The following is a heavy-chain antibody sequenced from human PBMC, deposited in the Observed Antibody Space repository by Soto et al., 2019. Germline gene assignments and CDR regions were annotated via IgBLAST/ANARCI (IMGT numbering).Heavy chain of an antibody. J-gene: IGHJ3*02. V-gene: IGHV1-3*01. CDR3: ARGFHCSSTSCYAFDI. D-gene: IGHD2-2*01. CDR2: INAGNGNT. CDR1: GYTFTSYA. Sequence: VASVKVSCKASGYTFTSYAMHWVRQAPGQRLEWMGWINAGNGNTKYSQKFQGRVTITRDTSASTAYMELSSLRSEDTAVYYCARGFHCSSTSCYAFDIWGQGTMVTVSS.